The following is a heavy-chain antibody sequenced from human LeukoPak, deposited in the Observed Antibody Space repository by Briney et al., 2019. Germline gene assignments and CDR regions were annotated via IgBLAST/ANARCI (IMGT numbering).Heavy chain of an antibody. Sequence: TSETLSLTCTVSGGSISSSSYYWGWIRQPPGKGLEWIGSIYYSGSTYYNPSLKSRVTISVDTSKNQFSLKLSSVTAADTAVYYCARTYGDPFEYYFDYWGQGTLVTVSS. CDR2: IYYSGST. D-gene: IGHD4-17*01. J-gene: IGHJ4*02. CDR3: ARTYGDPFEYYFDY. CDR1: GGSISSSSYY. V-gene: IGHV4-39*01.